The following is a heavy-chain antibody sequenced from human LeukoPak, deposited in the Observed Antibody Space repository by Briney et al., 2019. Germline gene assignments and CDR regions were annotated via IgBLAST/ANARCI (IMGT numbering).Heavy chain of an antibody. CDR2: VSTYNGDT. CDR3: ARESSTRGLYYYYMDV. V-gene: IGHV1-18*01. J-gene: IGHJ6*03. Sequence: ASVKVSCKASGYTFTKNAMNWMRQAPGQGLEWMGWVSTYNGDTKYAQNFQDRVTMTRDTSTTTAYMELSSLRSEDTAVYYCARESSTRGLYYYYMDVWGKGTTVTVSS. D-gene: IGHD4-17*01. CDR1: GYTFTKNA.